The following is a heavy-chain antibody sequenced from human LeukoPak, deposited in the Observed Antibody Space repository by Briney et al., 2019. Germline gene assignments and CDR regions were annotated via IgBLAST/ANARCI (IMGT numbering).Heavy chain of an antibody. CDR3: ASQTPRNCSGGSCYRGWFDP. D-gene: IGHD2-15*01. Sequence: SETLSLTCTVSGGSISSYYWSWIRQPPGKGLEWIGYIYYSGSTNYNPSLKSRVTISVDTSKNQFSLKLSSVTAADTAVYYCASQTPRNCSGGSCYRGWFDPWGQGTLATVSS. CDR2: IYYSGST. J-gene: IGHJ5*02. V-gene: IGHV4-59*08. CDR1: GGSISSYY.